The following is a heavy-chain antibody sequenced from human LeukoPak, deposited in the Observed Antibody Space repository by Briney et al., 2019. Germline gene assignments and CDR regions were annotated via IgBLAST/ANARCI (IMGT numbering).Heavy chain of an antibody. D-gene: IGHD3-10*01. CDR2: IYPDDSET. CDR3: ARQLGSDAFDI. J-gene: IGHJ3*02. Sequence: GESLKISCKASGYRFTTDYIGWVRQMPGKGLEWMGIIYPDDSETNYSPSFQGQVSMSVDKSITTAYLQWSSLKASDTAMYYCARQLGSDAFDIWGQGTMVTVSS. CDR1: GYRFTTDY. V-gene: IGHV5-51*01.